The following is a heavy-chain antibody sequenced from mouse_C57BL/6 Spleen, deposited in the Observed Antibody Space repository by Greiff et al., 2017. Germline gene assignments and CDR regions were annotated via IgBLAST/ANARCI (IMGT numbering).Heavy chain of an antibody. D-gene: IGHD2-4*01. CDR3: ARNSAYYDYDDAMDY. V-gene: IGHV2-2*01. J-gene: IGHJ4*01. Sequence: VKLQESGPGLVQPSPSLSITCTVSGFSLTSYGVHWVRQSPGKGLEWLGVIWSGGSTDYNAAFISRLSISKDNSKSQVFFKMNSLQADDTAIYYCARNSAYYDYDDAMDYWGQGTSVTVSS. CDR2: IWSGGST. CDR1: GFSLTSYG.